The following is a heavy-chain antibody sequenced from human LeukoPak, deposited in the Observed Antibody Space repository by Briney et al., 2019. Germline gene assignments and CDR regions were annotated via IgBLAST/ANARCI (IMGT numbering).Heavy chain of an antibody. V-gene: IGHV3-74*01. J-gene: IGHJ4*02. Sequence: PGGSLRLSCAASGFTFSSYWMHWVRQAPGKGLVWVSRINSDGSSTSYADSVKGRLTISRDNAKNTLYLQMNSLRAEDTAVYYCARDRAAAAGPYDYWGQGTLVTVSS. CDR2: INSDGSST. D-gene: IGHD6-13*01. CDR1: GFTFSSYW. CDR3: ARDRAAAAGPYDY.